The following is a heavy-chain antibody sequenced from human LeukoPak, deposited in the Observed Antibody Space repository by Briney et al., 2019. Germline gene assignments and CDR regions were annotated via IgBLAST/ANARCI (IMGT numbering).Heavy chain of an antibody. CDR1: GFTFSSYA. V-gene: IGHV3-23*01. CDR2: ISGSGGST. CDR3: AKESLRGIYDSSGYSFDY. Sequence: GGSLRLSCAASGFTFSSYAMSWVRQAPGKGLEWVSAISGSGGSTYYADSVKGRFTISRDNSKNTLYLQMNSQRAEDTAVYYCAKESLRGIYDSSGYSFDYWGQGTLVTVSS. J-gene: IGHJ4*02. D-gene: IGHD3-22*01.